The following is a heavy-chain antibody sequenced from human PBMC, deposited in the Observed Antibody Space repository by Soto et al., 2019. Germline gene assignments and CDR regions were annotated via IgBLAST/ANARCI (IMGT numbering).Heavy chain of an antibody. V-gene: IGHV3-30*18. CDR3: AKDHPHYDYVWGSYLDGGYFDY. D-gene: IGHD3-16*01. Sequence: QVQLVESGGGVAQPGRSLRLSCAASGFTFSSYGMHWVRQAPGKGLEWVAVISYDGSNKYYADSVKGRFTISRDNSKNTLYLQMNSLRAEDTAVYYCAKDHPHYDYVWGSYLDGGYFDYWGQGTLVTVSS. CDR1: GFTFSSYG. CDR2: ISYDGSNK. J-gene: IGHJ4*02.